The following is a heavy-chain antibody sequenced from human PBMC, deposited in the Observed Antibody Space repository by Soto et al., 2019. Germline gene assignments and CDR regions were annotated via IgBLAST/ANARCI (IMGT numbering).Heavy chain of an antibody. CDR1: GFTFSSYA. J-gene: IGHJ2*01. CDR3: AKVGGLWDGSGYSQIYWYFDL. CDR2: ISGSGGST. D-gene: IGHD5-18*01. Sequence: EVQLLESGGGLVQPGGSLRLSCAASGFTFSSYAMSWVRQAPGKGLEWVSAISGSGGSTYYAVSVKGRFTISRDNSRTTLYVHMNSLSAGDTAVYYCAKVGGLWDGSGYSQIYWYFDLWGRGTLVTVSS. V-gene: IGHV3-23*01.